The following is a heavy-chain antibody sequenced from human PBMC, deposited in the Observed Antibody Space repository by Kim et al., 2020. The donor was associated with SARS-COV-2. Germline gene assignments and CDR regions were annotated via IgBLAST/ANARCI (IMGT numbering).Heavy chain of an antibody. V-gene: IGHV1-69*06. Sequence: SVKVSCKASGGTFSSYAISWVRQAPGQGLEWMGGIIPIFGTANYAQKFQGRVTITADKSTSTAYMELSSLRSEDTAVYYCARFYGSGFGLFDYWGQGTLVTVSS. CDR3: ARFYGSGFGLFDY. CDR2: IIPIFGTA. D-gene: IGHD3-10*01. CDR1: GGTFSSYA. J-gene: IGHJ4*02.